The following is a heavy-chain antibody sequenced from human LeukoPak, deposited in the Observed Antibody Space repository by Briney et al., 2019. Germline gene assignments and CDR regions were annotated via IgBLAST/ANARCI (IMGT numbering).Heavy chain of an antibody. CDR3: ARRTRGSGSSDY. Sequence: GGSLRLSCTASGFTFGDYAMSWVRQAPGKGLEWVSAISGSGGSTYYADSVKGRFTISRDNSKNTLYLQMNSLRAEDTAVYYCARRTRGSGSSDYWGQGTLVTVSS. CDR1: GFTFGDYA. CDR2: ISGSGGST. D-gene: IGHD3-10*01. J-gene: IGHJ4*02. V-gene: IGHV3-23*01.